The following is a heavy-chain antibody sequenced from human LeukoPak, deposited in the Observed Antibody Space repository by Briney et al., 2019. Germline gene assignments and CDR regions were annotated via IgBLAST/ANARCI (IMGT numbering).Heavy chain of an antibody. Sequence: GGSLRLSCAASGFTVSSNYMSWVRQAPGKGLEWVSVIYSGGSTYYADSVKGRFTISRDNSKNTLYLQMNSLRAEDTAVYCCARAYERGAFDIWGQGTMVTVSS. CDR1: GFTVSSNY. V-gene: IGHV3-53*01. D-gene: IGHD3-3*01. CDR3: ARAYERGAFDI. CDR2: IYSGGST. J-gene: IGHJ3*02.